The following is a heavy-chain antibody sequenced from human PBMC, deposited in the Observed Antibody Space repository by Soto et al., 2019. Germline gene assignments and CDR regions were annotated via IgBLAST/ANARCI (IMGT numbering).Heavy chain of an antibody. CDR3: ATDRGYDAHDYYYNAMDV. V-gene: IGHV3-23*01. CDR1: GFTFRSYA. J-gene: IGHJ6*02. Sequence: EVQLLESGGRLVQPGGSLRLSCAASGFTFRSYAMNWVRQAPGKGLEWVSAISASGGTTYYADSVKGRFTISRDNSKNTLYLQMNSLRAEDTAVYYCATDRGYDAHDYYYNAMDVWGQGTTVTVSS. D-gene: IGHD2-15*01. CDR2: ISASGGTT.